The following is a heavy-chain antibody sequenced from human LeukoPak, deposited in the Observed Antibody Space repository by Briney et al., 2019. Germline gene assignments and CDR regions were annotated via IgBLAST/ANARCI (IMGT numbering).Heavy chain of an antibody. CDR2: INPSGGST. CDR1: GYTFTNYY. J-gene: IGHJ6*02. CDR3: ASELYTNELYGMDV. V-gene: IGHV1-46*01. D-gene: IGHD2-2*02. Sequence: ASVKVSCKASGYTFTNYYMHWVRQAPGQGLEWMGIINPSGGSTTYAQKFQGRVTMTSDTSTSTVYMELSSLRSDDTAVYYCASELYTNELYGMDVWGQGTTVPVSS.